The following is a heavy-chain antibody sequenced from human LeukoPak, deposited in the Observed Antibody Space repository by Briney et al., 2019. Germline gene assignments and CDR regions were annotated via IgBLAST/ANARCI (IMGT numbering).Heavy chain of an antibody. J-gene: IGHJ4*02. V-gene: IGHV1-2*02. Sequence: ASVKVSCKASGYTFTGYYMHWVRQAPGQGLEWMGWINPNSGGTNYAQKFQGTVTMTRDTSISTAYMELSRLRSDDTAVYYCAGPGTLGYSGNYYYFDYWGQGTLVTVSS. CDR3: AGPGTLGYSGNYYYFDY. CDR1: GYTFTGYY. CDR2: INPNSGGT. D-gene: IGHD1-26*01.